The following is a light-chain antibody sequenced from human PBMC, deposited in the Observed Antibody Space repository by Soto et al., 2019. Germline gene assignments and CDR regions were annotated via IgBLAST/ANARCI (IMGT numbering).Light chain of an antibody. Sequence: QSALTQPPSVSGSPGQSVTISCTGTSSDVGSYNRVSWYQQPPGTAPKLMIYEVSNRPSGVPDRFSGSKSGNTASLTISGLQAEDEDDDYCSSYTSSSTLVVFGGGTKLTVL. CDR3: SSYTSSSTLVV. CDR1: SSDVGSYNR. J-gene: IGLJ2*01. V-gene: IGLV2-18*02. CDR2: EVS.